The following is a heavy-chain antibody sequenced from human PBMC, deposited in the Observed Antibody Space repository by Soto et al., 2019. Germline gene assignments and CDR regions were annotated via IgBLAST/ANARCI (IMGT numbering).Heavy chain of an antibody. D-gene: IGHD6-13*01. CDR2: ISSSSSSI. J-gene: IGHJ4*02. Sequence: EVQLVESGGGLVKPGGSLRLSCAASGFTFSSYSMNWVRQAPGKGLDWVSSISSSSSSIYYADSVKGRFTISRDNARNSLYLQMNSLRAEDTAVYYCARGAHSSSWFFLDYWGQGTLVTVSS. CDR1: GFTFSSYS. CDR3: ARGAHSSSWFFLDY. V-gene: IGHV3-21*01.